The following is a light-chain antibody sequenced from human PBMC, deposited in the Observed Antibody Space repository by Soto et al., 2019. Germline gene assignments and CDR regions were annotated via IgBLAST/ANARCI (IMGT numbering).Light chain of an antibody. J-gene: IGKJ4*01. CDR1: QSLTSN. V-gene: IGKV3-15*01. CDR3: QQYNHWPRMLS. Sequence: TQSPATLYVSPGERVTLSCRASQSLTSNLAWYQQRPGQAPRLLIYDTSTRATDIPARFSGSGSGTEFTLTIASLQSEDFAVYYCQQYNHWPRMLSFGGGTRV. CDR2: DTS.